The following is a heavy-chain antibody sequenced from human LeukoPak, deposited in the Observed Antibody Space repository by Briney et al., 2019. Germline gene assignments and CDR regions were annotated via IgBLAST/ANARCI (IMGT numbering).Heavy chain of an antibody. Sequence: GGSLRLSCTASGFVFSTYGMHWVRQAPCKGLEWISFIQFDGSDEFYADSVKGRFIISRDNSKNTLYLQMNSLRTEDTSVYYCAEDQKLQPFHYWGQGTLATVSS. CDR2: IQFDGSDE. J-gene: IGHJ4*02. CDR3: AEDQKLQPFHY. D-gene: IGHD2-15*01. CDR1: GFVFSTYG. V-gene: IGHV3-30*02.